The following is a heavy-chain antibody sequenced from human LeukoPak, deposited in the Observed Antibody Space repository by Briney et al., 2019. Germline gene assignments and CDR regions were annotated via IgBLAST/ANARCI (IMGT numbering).Heavy chain of an antibody. J-gene: IGHJ4*02. V-gene: IGHV4-31*03. D-gene: IGHD3-22*01. Sequence: SQTLSLTCTVSGGSISSGGYYWSWIRQHPGKGLEWIGYICYSGSTYYNPSLKSRVTISVDTSKNQFSLKLSSVTAADTAVYYCARASDRGGSHFDYWGQGTLVTVSS. CDR3: ARASDRGGSHFDY. CDR2: ICYSGST. CDR1: GGSISSGGYY.